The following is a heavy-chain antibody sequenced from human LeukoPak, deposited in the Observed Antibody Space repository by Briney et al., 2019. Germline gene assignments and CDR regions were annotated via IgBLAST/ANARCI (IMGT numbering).Heavy chain of an antibody. CDR1: GGSISSYY. D-gene: IGHD3-10*01. CDR2: IHYSGNS. J-gene: IGHJ4*02. Sequence: SETLSLTCSVSGGSISSYYWSWIRQPPGKGLEWIGYIHYSGNSNYNPSLKSRVTISVDTSKNQSSLNLSSVTAADTAVYYCARGTLNGDLLSPFDYWGQGTLVTVSS. V-gene: IGHV4-59*08. CDR3: ARGTLNGDLLSPFDY.